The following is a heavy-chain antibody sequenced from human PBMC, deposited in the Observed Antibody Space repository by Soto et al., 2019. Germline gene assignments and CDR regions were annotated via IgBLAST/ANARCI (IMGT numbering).Heavy chain of an antibody. Sequence: ASVKVSCKASGYSFTSNAITWVRQAPGQGLEWMGRISAYDGSTNYAQKFQGRVTMTTDASTSTAYLEVGSLTSDDTAVYYCARVWGSYRAPSGGAGGDPWGQG. CDR1: GYSFTSNA. CDR2: ISAYDGST. CDR3: ARVWGSYRAPSGGAGGDP. V-gene: IGHV1-18*04. D-gene: IGHD3-16*02. J-gene: IGHJ5*02.